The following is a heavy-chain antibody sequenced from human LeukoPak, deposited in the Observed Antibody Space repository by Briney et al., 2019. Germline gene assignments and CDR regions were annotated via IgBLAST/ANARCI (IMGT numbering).Heavy chain of an antibody. CDR3: ARALVVVTAINYYYYGMDV. V-gene: IGHV1-2*04. D-gene: IGHD2-21*02. Sequence: ASVKVSCTASGYTFTGYYMHWVRQAPGQGLEWMGWINPNSGGTNYAQKFQGWVTMTRDTSISTAYMELSRLRSDDTAVYYCARALVVVTAINYYYYGMDVWGQGTTVTVSS. J-gene: IGHJ6*02. CDR2: INPNSGGT. CDR1: GYTFTGYY.